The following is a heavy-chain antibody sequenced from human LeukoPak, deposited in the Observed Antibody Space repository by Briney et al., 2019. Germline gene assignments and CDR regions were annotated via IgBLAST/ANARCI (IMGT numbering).Heavy chain of an antibody. D-gene: IGHD3-22*01. CDR1: GYTFTSYY. J-gene: IGHJ3*02. Sequence: ASVTVSCKASGYTFTSYYMHWVRQAPGQGLEWMGIINPSGGSTSYAQKFQGRVTMTRDTSTSTVYMELSSLRSEDTAVYYCAREGPDYYDSSGYYLMLADAFDIWGQGTMVTVSS. CDR3: AREGPDYYDSSGYYLMLADAFDI. CDR2: INPSGGST. V-gene: IGHV1-46*01.